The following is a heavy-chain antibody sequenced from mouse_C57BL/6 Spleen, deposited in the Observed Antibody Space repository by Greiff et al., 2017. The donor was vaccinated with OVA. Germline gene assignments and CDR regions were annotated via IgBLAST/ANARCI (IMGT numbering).Heavy chain of an antibody. CDR2: INPNNGGT. V-gene: IGHV1-18*01. J-gene: IGHJ4*01. D-gene: IGHD2-2*01. CDR1: GYTFTDYN. CDR3: ARKGRLGAMDY. Sequence: DVKLQESGPELVKPGASVKIPCKASGYTFTDYNMAWVKQSHGKSLEWIGDINPNNGGTIYNQKFKGKATLTVDKSSSTAYMELRSLTSEDTAVYYCARKGRLGAMDYWGQGTSVTVSS.